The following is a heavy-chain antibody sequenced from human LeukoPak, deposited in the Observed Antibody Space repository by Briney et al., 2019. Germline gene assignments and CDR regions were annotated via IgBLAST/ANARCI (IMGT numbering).Heavy chain of an antibody. V-gene: IGHV3-33*01. CDR1: GFTFSSYG. J-gene: IGHJ6*04. Sequence: PGRSLRLSCAASGFTFSSYGMHWVRQAPGKGLEWVAVIWYDGSIKYYADSVKGRFTISRDNSKNTLYLQMNSLRAEDTAVYYCARGMAGLYGMDVWGKGTTVTVSS. CDR2: IWYDGSIK. CDR3: ARGMAGLYGMDV. D-gene: IGHD2-8*01.